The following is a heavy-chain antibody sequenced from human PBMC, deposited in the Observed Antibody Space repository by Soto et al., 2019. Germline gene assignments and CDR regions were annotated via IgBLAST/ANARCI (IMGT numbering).Heavy chain of an antibody. Sequence: EVHLVESGGGLVQPGRSLRLSCAASGFTFDDYAMHWVRQVPGKGLEWVSSISWNSGNIVYADSVKGRFTISRDSANNSLYLQMNRLKTEETALYYCAKGAVTSIFAYFDYWGQGTLVTVSS. CDR1: GFTFDDYA. V-gene: IGHV3-9*01. J-gene: IGHJ4*02. D-gene: IGHD3-3*01. CDR2: ISWNSGNI. CDR3: AKGAVTSIFAYFDY.